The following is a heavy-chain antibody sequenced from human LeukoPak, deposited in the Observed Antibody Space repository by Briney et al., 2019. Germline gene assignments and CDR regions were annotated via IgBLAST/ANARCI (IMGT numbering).Heavy chain of an antibody. D-gene: IGHD2-15*01. V-gene: IGHV3-30-3*01. CDR1: GFTFSSYA. Sequence: GRSLRLSCAASGFTFSSYAMHWVRQAPGKGLEWVAVISYDGSNKYYADSVKGRFTISRDNSKNTLYLQMNSLRAEDTAVYYCARESGAASYYYMDVWGKGTTVTVSS. CDR2: ISYDGSNK. J-gene: IGHJ6*03. CDR3: ARESGAASYYYMDV.